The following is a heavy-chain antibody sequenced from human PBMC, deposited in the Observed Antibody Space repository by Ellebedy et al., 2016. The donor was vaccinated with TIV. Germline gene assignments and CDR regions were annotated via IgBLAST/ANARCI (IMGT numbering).Heavy chain of an antibody. D-gene: IGHD4-17*01. Sequence: GESLKISCAASGFTFNSYWMTWVRQAPGKGLEWVANINQDGSDTYYVDSLRGRFTISRDNAKNSLYLLMNSLRGEDTAVYYYATDGSYGDYRSPTHAFVMWGQGTLVTVSS. CDR2: INQDGSDT. J-gene: IGHJ3*02. CDR1: GFTFNSYW. V-gene: IGHV3-7*01. CDR3: ATDGSYGDYRSPTHAFVM.